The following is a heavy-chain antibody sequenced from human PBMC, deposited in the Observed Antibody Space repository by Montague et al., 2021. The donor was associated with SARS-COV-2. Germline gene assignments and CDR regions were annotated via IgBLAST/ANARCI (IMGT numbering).Heavy chain of an antibody. V-gene: IGHV2-5*02. Sequence: PVLVKSTQTLTLTCSFSGFSLRTSGVGVGWIRQPPGKALEWLAVIYWDDDKRYSTSLKCRLTITKDTSKNQVVLTMTNMDPVDTATYYCVHSYADYLFDYWGQGTLVSVSS. CDR1: GFSLRTSGVG. J-gene: IGHJ4*02. CDR2: IYWDDDK. CDR3: VHSYADYLFDY. D-gene: IGHD4-17*01.